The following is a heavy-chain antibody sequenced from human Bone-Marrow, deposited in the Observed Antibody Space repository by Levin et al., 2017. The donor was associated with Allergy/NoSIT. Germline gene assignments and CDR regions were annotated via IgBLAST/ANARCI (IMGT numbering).Heavy chain of an antibody. J-gene: IGHJ4*02. CDR1: GGSISSYY. D-gene: IGHD6-19*01. V-gene: IGHV4-59*01. CDR2: IYHSGST. CDR3: ASLTVTGTRDDC. Sequence: GSLRLSCTVSGGSISSYYWGWIRQPPGKGLEWVGHIYHSGSTNYNPSLKSRVTMLVDMSKNQFSLRLTSVTSADTAVYYCASLTVTGTRDDCWGQGTLVTVSS.